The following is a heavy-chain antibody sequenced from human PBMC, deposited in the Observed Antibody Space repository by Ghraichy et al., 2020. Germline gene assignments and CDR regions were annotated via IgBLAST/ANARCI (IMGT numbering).Heavy chain of an antibody. Sequence: GGSLRLSCGVSGLSFTRYWMTWVRQAPGKGLEWVANIKPDDSEKYYVDSVKGRFTISRDNAKNLFYLQMNSPRAEDTAVYYCATRYCITTSCFTGTQYFFDYGSHGTLVTISS. CDR3: ATRYCITTSCFTGTQYFFDY. V-gene: IGHV3-7*01. D-gene: IGHD2-2*02. CDR1: GLSFTRYW. J-gene: IGHJ4*01. CDR2: IKPDDSEK.